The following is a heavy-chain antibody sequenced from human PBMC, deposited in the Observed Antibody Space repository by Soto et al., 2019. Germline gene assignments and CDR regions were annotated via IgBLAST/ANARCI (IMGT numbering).Heavy chain of an antibody. CDR1: GFTFSSYW. Sequence: GGSLRLSCAASGFTFSSYWMHWVCRAPGKGLVRVSRINSDGSSTSYADSVKGRFTISRDNAKNTLYLQMNSLRAEDTAVYYCARVSQPYYYGSGSHNHDAFDIWGQGTMVTVSS. J-gene: IGHJ3*02. V-gene: IGHV3-74*01. CDR2: INSDGSST. D-gene: IGHD3-10*01. CDR3: ARVSQPYYYGSGSHNHDAFDI.